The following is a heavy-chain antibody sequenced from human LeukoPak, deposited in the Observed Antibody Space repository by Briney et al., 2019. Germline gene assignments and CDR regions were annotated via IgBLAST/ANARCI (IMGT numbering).Heavy chain of an antibody. J-gene: IGHJ5*02. D-gene: IGHD3-10*01. CDR2: IIAYNGNT. V-gene: IGHV1-18*01. Sequence: GASVKVSCKASGYTFTSYGISWVRQAPGQGLEWMGWIIAYNGNTNYAQKLQGRVTMTTDTSTSTAYMELRSLRSDDTAVYYCASSSSNYYGSGSYESWGQGTLVTVSS. CDR1: GYTFTSYG. CDR3: ASSSSNYYGSGSYES.